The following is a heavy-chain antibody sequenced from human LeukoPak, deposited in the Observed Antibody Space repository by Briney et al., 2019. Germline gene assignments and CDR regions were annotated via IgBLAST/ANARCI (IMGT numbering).Heavy chain of an antibody. D-gene: IGHD6-19*01. Sequence: SGTLSLTCAVSGGSISSSNWWSWVRQPPGKGLEWIGEIYHSGSTNYNPSLKSRVTISVDKSKNQFSLKLSSVTAADTAVYYCARGSSGWYVRRLEYWFDPWGQGTLVTVSS. CDR2: IYHSGST. CDR1: GGSISSSNW. J-gene: IGHJ5*02. CDR3: ARGSSGWYVRRLEYWFDP. V-gene: IGHV4-4*02.